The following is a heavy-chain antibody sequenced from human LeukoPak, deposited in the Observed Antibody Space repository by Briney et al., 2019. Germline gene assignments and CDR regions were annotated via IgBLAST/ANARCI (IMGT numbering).Heavy chain of an antibody. J-gene: IGHJ4*02. V-gene: IGHV1-2*04. Sequence: ASLQVSCKASGYSFTDYYIHWVRQAPGQGLEWRGWINPFSGGTKYAQKFQDWVTMTRDTSISTAYMELSRLTSDDTAVYYCARGGYDLDYWGQGTLVTVSS. D-gene: IGHD3-22*01. CDR3: ARGGYDLDY. CDR2: INPFSGGT. CDR1: GYSFTDYY.